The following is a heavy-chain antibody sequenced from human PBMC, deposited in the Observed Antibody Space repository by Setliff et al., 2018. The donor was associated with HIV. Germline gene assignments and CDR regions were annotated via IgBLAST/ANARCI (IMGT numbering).Heavy chain of an antibody. V-gene: IGHV5-51*01. J-gene: IGHJ4*02. CDR1: GYIFTKYW. Sequence: GESLKISCKGSGYIFTKYWIAWVRQMPGKGLEWMGIIYPGDSDPRYSPSFQGQVTISVDKSVNTAYLQWSSLKASDTAIYYCAKWGSATPYFDDWGQGTLVTVSS. D-gene: IGHD6-25*01. CDR3: AKWGSATPYFDD. CDR2: IYPGDSDP.